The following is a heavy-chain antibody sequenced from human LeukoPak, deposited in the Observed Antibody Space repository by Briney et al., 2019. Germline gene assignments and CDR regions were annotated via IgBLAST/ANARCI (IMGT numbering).Heavy chain of an antibody. CDR3: ARGRRRDGYNRAEYFQH. CDR1: GGSFSGYY. J-gene: IGHJ1*01. V-gene: IGHV4-34*01. Sequence: SETLSLTCAVYGGSFSGYYWSWIRQPPGKGLEWIGEINHSGSTNYNPSLKSRLTISVDTSKNQFSLKLSSVTAADTAVYYCARGRRRDGYNRAEYFQHWGQGTLVTVSS. D-gene: IGHD5-24*01. CDR2: INHSGST.